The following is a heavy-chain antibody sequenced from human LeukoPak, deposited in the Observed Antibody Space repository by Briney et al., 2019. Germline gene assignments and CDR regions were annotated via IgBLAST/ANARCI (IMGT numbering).Heavy chain of an antibody. CDR3: ARDGLGRYSYGPLFDY. D-gene: IGHD5-18*01. CDR1: GFTFSSYA. V-gene: IGHV3-30*04. CDR2: ISYDGSNK. Sequence: GGTLRLSGAASGFTFSSYAMSRVRQTPGKELEWVAVISYDGSNKYYADSVKGRFTISRDNSKNTLYLQMNSLRADDTAVYYCARDGLGRYSYGPLFDYWGQGTLVTVSS. J-gene: IGHJ4*02.